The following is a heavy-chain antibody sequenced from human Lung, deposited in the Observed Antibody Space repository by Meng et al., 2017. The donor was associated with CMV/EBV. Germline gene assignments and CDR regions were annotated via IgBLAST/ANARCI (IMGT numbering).Heavy chain of an antibody. Sequence: SGPTLAXPSETLTLTRSVSGLPLTNARMGVSWIRQPSGKALEWLAHIFSNDEKSYSTSLKSRLTISKDTSKSQVVLTMTNMDPVDTATYYCARTGIAVAGTYYYYGMDVWGQGTTVTVSS. CDR2: IFSNDEK. CDR1: GLPLTNARMG. CDR3: ARTGIAVAGTYYYYGMDV. D-gene: IGHD6-19*01. J-gene: IGHJ6*02. V-gene: IGHV2-26*01.